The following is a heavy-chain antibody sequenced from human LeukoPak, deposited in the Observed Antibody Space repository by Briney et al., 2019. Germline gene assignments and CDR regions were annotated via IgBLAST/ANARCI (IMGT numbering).Heavy chain of an antibody. Sequence: AGGSLRLSWAASGFTFTSYALSWVRQAPGKGLGWVSAISAVGGSTYDADSVKGGFTISRDNSKNTLYLQMNSLRAEDTAVYYCAKFAGGQLWLYFDYWGQGTLVTVSS. CDR2: ISAVGGST. J-gene: IGHJ4*02. CDR1: GFTFTSYA. D-gene: IGHD5-18*01. V-gene: IGHV3-23*01. CDR3: AKFAGGQLWLYFDY.